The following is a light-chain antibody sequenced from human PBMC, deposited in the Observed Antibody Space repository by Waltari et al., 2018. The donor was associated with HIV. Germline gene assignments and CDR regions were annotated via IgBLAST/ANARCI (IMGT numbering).Light chain of an antibody. J-gene: IGLJ2*01. V-gene: IGLV3-21*04. CDR1: NIESKS. CDR2: FDL. CDR3: QVWDRSSAQVI. Sequence: SYELTQPHSVSVAPGQTAMITCGGNNIESKSVQWYQQKPGQAPVLVIYFDLDRPRGSPERCSGSVSGNTATLTISRVDAGDEADYYCQVWDRSSAQVIFGGGTKLAVL.